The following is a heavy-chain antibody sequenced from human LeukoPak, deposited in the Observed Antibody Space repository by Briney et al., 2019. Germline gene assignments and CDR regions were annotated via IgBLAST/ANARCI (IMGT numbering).Heavy chain of an antibody. D-gene: IGHD3-22*01. CDR3: ARGKDFYDSSGYTFDY. Sequence: ASVKVSCKASGYTFTGYYMNWVRQAPGQGLEWMGWINPNSGGTNYAQKFQGRVTMTRDTSISTAYMELSRLRSDDTAVYYCARGKDFYDSSGYTFDYWGQGSLVTVSS. CDR1: GYTFTGYY. CDR2: INPNSGGT. J-gene: IGHJ4*02. V-gene: IGHV1-2*02.